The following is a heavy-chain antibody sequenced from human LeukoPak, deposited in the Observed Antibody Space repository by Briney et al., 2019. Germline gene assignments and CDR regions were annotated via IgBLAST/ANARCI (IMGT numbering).Heavy chain of an antibody. CDR2: ISAYDGNT. CDR3: ARSPPRVPAIDY. CDR1: GYTFSNYG. J-gene: IGHJ4*02. V-gene: IGHV1-18*01. D-gene: IGHD2-2*01. Sequence: GASVKVSCKASGYTFSNYGISWARQAPGRGLEWIGWISAYDGNTNYAQKLQGRVTMTTDTATSTAYMELRSLRSDDTAVYYCARSPPRVPAIDYWGQGTLVTVSS.